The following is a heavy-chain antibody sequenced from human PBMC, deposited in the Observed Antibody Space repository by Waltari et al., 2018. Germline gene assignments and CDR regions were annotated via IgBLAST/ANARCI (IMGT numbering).Heavy chain of an antibody. D-gene: IGHD2-8*01. J-gene: IGHJ6*02. CDR3: ARGNTKYGMDV. V-gene: IGHV3-53*01. CDR1: GFNVSSYY. Sequence: EVQLVESGGHLIQPGGSLRVSCAASGFNVSSYYMNWVPQAPGKGLEWVSILYHAGNTYYADSVKGRFTFSRDNSKNTLYLQMNSLRAEDTAVYYCARGNTKYGMDVWGPGTTVTVSS. CDR2: LYHAGNT.